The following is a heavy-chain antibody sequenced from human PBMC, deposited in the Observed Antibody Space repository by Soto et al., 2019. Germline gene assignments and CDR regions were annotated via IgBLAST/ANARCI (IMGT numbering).Heavy chain of an antibody. CDR2: ISSSGSTI. V-gene: IGHV3-11*01. CDR3: ARVFVGLKLGYCSSTSCYEAY. D-gene: IGHD2-2*01. Sequence: PGGSLRLSCAASGFTFSDYYMSWIRQAPGKGLEWVSYISSSGSTIYYADSVKGRFTISRDNAKNSLYLQMNSLRAEDTAVYYCARVFVGLKLGYCSSTSCYEAYWGQGTLVTVSS. J-gene: IGHJ4*02. CDR1: GFTFSDYY.